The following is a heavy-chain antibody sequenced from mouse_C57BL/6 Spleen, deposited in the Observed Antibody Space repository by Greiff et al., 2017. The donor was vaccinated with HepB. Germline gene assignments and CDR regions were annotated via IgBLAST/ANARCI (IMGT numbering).Heavy chain of an antibody. CDR2: INPSTGGT. J-gene: IGHJ2*01. V-gene: IGHV1-42*01. CDR1: GYSFTGYY. Sequence: EVQLQQSGPELVKPGASVKISCKASGYSFTGYYMNWVKQSPEKSLEWIGEINPSTGGTTYNQKFKAKATLTVDKSSSTAYMQLKSLTSEDAAIYYCARRGYYSNYDYFDYWGQGTTLTVSS. D-gene: IGHD2-5*01. CDR3: ARRGYYSNYDYFDY.